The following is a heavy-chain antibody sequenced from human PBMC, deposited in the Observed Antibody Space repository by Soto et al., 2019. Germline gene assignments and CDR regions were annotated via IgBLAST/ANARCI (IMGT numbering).Heavy chain of an antibody. CDR3: ARGRLVVPPFDS. V-gene: IGHV3-7*04. CDR1: GFSFSRYW. J-gene: IGHJ5*01. D-gene: IGHD2-21*01. CDR2: IKQDGSEK. Sequence: GVSLRLYCGASGFSFSRYWMSWVRQAPGKGLEWVANIKQDGSEKYYVDSVKGRFTISRDNAKNSLYLQMNSLRAEDTAVYYCARGRLVVPPFDSWGRGTLVTVS.